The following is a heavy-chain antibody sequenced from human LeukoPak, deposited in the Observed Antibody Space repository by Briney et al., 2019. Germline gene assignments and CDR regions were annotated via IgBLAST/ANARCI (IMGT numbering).Heavy chain of an antibody. J-gene: IGHJ5*02. D-gene: IGHD6-13*01. Sequence: SHTLSLMCTVCGRSISSGGYFGSWIRRHPGKGLEWIGYIYYSGSTYYNPSLKSRVTISVDTSKNQFSLKLSSVTAADTAVYYCARVPRNLQTIAAAGTMDNWFDPWGQGTLVTVSS. CDR3: ARVPRNLQTIAAAGTMDNWFDP. CDR1: GRSISSGGYF. V-gene: IGHV4-31*03. CDR2: IYYSGST.